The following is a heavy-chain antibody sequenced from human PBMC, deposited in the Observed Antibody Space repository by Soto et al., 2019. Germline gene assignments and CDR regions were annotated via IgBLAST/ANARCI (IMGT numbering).Heavy chain of an antibody. J-gene: IGHJ4*02. CDR2: ISSNGGST. CDR1: GFTFSSYA. V-gene: IGHV3-64*01. Sequence: GGSLRLSCAASGFTFSSYAMHWVRQAPGKGLEYVSGISSNGGSTYYANSVKGRFTISRDNSKNTLYLQMGSLRADDMSVYYCAREGVGFWSGYYPLDHWGQGTLVTVSS. CDR3: AREGVGFWSGYYPLDH. D-gene: IGHD3-3*01.